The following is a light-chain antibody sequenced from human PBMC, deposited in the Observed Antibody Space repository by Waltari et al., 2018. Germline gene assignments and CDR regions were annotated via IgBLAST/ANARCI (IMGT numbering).Light chain of an antibody. CDR2: EVN. CDR1: SSDVGTYNF. CDR3: CSYAGSTTVL. Sequence: QSALTQPASVSGSPGQSITISCTGTSSDVGTYNFVSWYQQHPDKAPKLMIYEVNKRPSWFSNRFSGSKSGNTASLTISGLQAEDEADYYCCSYAGSTTVLFGGGTNLTVL. V-gene: IGLV2-23*02. J-gene: IGLJ2*01.